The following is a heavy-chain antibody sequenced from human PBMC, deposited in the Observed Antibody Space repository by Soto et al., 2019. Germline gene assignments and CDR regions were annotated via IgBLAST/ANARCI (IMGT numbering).Heavy chain of an antibody. V-gene: IGHV3-7*03. Sequence: PGGSLRLSCAGSGLTFRNDWLTWVRQAPGKGLGWVANINQDGSERYYVDSVRGRFTISRDNVENSLYLQLNSLRPEDTAVYYCAVYGYGVSAAASWGQGTLVTVSS. CDR1: GLTFRNDW. CDR2: INQDGSER. D-gene: IGHD5-18*01. CDR3: AVYGYGVSAAAS. J-gene: IGHJ5*02.